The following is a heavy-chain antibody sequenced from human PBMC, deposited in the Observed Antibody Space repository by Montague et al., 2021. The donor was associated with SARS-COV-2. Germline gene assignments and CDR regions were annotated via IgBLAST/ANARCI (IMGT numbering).Heavy chain of an antibody. J-gene: IGHJ4*02. CDR2: ISSSGFAT. D-gene: IGHD1-26*01. CDR3: AKSLQVGATTPFDY. CDR1: GFTFDDYG. Sequence: SLRLSCAASGFTFDDYGMSWVRQAPGKGLEWASSISSSGFATYYADSVKGRFTFSRDNSKNTVTLQMNSLRAEDTAIYYCAKSLQVGATTPFDYWGQGILVTVSS. V-gene: IGHV3-23*01.